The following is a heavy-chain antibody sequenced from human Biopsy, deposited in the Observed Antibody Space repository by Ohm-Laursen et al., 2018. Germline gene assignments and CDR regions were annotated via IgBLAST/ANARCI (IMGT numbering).Heavy chain of an antibody. CDR1: GFTFSSHA. CDR3: AKSGIGTVTRHFDL. J-gene: IGHJ4*02. Sequence: SLRLSCAASGFTFSSHAMSWVRQAPGKGLECVSVINGSGGSTYYADPVKGRFTISRDNSKNTLYLQMSSLRADDTAVYYCAKSGIGTVTRHFDLWGQGTLVTVSS. D-gene: IGHD4-17*01. V-gene: IGHV3-23*01. CDR2: INGSGGST.